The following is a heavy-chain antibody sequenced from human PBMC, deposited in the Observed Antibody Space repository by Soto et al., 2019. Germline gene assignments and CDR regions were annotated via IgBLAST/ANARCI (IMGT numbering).Heavy chain of an antibody. D-gene: IGHD3-16*01. V-gene: IGHV4-59*08. Sequence: PSETLSLTCTVSDGSISSYYWSWIRQPPGKGLEWIGYIYYSGSTNYNPSLKSRVTISVDTSKNQFSLKLSSVTAADTAVYYCARQGDDANYFDYWGQGTLVTVSS. CDR3: ARQGDDANYFDY. CDR2: IYYSGST. J-gene: IGHJ4*02. CDR1: DGSISSYY.